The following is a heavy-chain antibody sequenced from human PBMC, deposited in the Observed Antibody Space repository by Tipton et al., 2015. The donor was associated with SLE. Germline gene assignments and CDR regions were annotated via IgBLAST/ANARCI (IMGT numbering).Heavy chain of an antibody. CDR3: APFPLYYYDSSGYSDY. CDR1: GGSISSHY. Sequence: TLSLTCTVSGGSISSHYWSWIRQPPGKGLDWIGYIYYSGSTSYHPSLQSRVTISADTSKNQFSLKLRFVTAADTAVYYCAPFPLYYYDSSGYSDYWGQGTLVTVSS. V-gene: IGHV4-59*11. CDR2: IYYSGST. D-gene: IGHD3-22*01. J-gene: IGHJ4*02.